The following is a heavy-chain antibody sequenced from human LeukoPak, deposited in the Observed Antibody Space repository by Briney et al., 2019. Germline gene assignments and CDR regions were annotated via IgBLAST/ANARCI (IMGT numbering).Heavy chain of an antibody. D-gene: IGHD5-18*01. CDR3: ARFVDTEYFDY. CDR1: GFTFSSYW. J-gene: IGHJ4*02. V-gene: IGHV3-7*01. CDR2: IKQDGSEK. Sequence: GGSLRLSCAASGFTFSSYWMSWVRQAPGKGLEWVANIKQDGSEKYYVDSVRGRFTVSRDNAKNSLYLQMNSLRAEDTAVYYCARFVDTEYFDYWGQGTLVTVSS.